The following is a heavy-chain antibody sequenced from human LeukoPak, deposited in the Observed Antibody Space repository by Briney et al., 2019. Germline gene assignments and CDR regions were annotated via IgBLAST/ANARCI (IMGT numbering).Heavy chain of an antibody. CDR3: AILEWLSVYYYMDV. D-gene: IGHD3-3*01. CDR1: GGTFSSYA. V-gene: IGHV1-69*05. Sequence: ASVKVSCKASGGTFSSYAISWVRQAPGQGLERTGGIIPIFGTANYAQKFQGRVTITTDESTSTTYMELSSLRSEDTAVYYCAILEWLSVYYYMDVWGKGTTVTVSS. J-gene: IGHJ6*03. CDR2: IIPIFGTA.